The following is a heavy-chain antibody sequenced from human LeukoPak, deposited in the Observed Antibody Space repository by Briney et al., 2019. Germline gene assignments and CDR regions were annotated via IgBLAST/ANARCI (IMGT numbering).Heavy chain of an antibody. CDR3: ARGLSTGQEEDY. Sequence: ASVKVSCKASGGTFSSYAISWVRQAPGQGLEWMGGIIPIFGTANYAQKFQGRVTITADESTSTAHMELSSLRSEDTAVYYCARGLSTGQEEDYWGQGTLVTVSS. D-gene: IGHD2-2*01. V-gene: IGHV1-69*01. J-gene: IGHJ4*02. CDR2: IIPIFGTA. CDR1: GGTFSSYA.